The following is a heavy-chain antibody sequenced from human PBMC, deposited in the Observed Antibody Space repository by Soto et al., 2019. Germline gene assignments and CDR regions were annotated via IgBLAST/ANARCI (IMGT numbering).Heavy chain of an antibody. J-gene: IGHJ6*02. CDR2: IYYSGST. CDR1: GGSISSGGYY. CDR3: ARDSYCMTMVRGVEGAMDV. D-gene: IGHD3-10*01. V-gene: IGHV4-31*03. Sequence: SETLSLTCTVSGGSISSGGYYWSWIRQHPGKGLEWIGYIYYSGSTYYNPSLKSRVTISVDTSKNQFSLKLSSVTAADTAVYYCARDSYCMTMVRGVEGAMDVWGQGTTVTVSS.